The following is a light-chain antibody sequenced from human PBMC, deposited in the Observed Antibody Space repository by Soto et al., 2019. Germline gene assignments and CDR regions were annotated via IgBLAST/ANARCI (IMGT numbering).Light chain of an antibody. CDR3: QQYGSSVLT. Sequence: EIVLTQSPGTLSLSPGERATLSCRASQSVSSSYLAWYQQKPGQAPRLLIYGASSRATGIPDRFSGSGSGTDFTLTISRLEPEDFAEYYCQQYGSSVLTFGGGTKVDIK. V-gene: IGKV3-20*01. J-gene: IGKJ4*01. CDR2: GAS. CDR1: QSVSSSY.